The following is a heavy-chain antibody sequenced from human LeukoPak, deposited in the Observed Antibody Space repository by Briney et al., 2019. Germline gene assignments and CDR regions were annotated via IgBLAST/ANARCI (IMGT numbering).Heavy chain of an antibody. V-gene: IGHV4-34*01. CDR3: ALRPLAGGAAGTSYFYY. Sequence: PSETLSLTCAVYGGSFSGYYWSWIRQPPGKGLEWIGEINHSGSTNYNPSLKSRVTISVDTSKNQFSLKLSSVTAADTAVYYCALRPLAGGAAGTSYFYYWGQGTLVTVSS. CDR2: INHSGST. CDR1: GGSFSGYY. J-gene: IGHJ4*02. D-gene: IGHD6-13*01.